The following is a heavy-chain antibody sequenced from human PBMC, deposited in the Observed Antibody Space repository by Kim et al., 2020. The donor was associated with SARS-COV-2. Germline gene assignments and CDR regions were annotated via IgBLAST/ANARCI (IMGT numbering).Heavy chain of an antibody. V-gene: IGHV1-69*13. D-gene: IGHD2-2*01. J-gene: IGHJ6*02. CDR1: GGTFSSYA. Sequence: SVKVSCKASGGTFSSYAISWVRQAPGQGLEWMGGIIPIFGTANYAQKFQGRVTITADESTSTAYMELSSLRSEDTAVYYCASSEDIVVVPAAMGAYYYYGMDVWGQGTTVTVSS. CDR3: ASSEDIVVVPAAMGAYYYYGMDV. CDR2: IIPIFGTA.